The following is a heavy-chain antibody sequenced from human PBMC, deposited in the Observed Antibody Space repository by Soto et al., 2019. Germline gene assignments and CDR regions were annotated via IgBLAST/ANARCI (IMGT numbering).Heavy chain of an antibody. J-gene: IGHJ4*02. CDR1: GGSISSSSYY. Sequence: SSETLSLTCTVSGGSISSSSYYWGWIRQPPGKGLEWIGSIYYSGSTYYNPSLKSRVTISVDTSKNQFSLKLSSVTAADTAVYYCARVPSDYWGQGTLVTVSS. V-gene: IGHV4-39*01. CDR3: ARVPSDY. CDR2: IYYSGST.